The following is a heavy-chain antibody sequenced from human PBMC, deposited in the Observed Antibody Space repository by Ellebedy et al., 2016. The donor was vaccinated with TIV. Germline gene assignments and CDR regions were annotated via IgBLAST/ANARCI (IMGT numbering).Heavy chain of an antibody. J-gene: IGHJ3*02. CDR2: ISSSSSYI. D-gene: IGHD3-10*01. Sequence: GESLQISCAASGFTFSSYSMNWVRQALGKGLEWVSSISSSSSYIYYADSVRGRFTISRDNAKNTLYLQMNSLRAEDTAVYYCARDRFGESAFDIWGQGTMVTVSS. CDR3: ARDRFGESAFDI. CDR1: GFTFSSYS. V-gene: IGHV3-21*01.